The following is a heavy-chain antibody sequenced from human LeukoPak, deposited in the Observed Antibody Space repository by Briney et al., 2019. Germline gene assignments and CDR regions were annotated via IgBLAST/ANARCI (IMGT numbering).Heavy chain of an antibody. Sequence: PGGSLRLSCETSGFTFSLFWMGWVRQAPGKGLEWVANIKQDGSDRYYVDSVKGRFAISRDPAKNSVYLQMDNLRVEDTAVYYCARASSRSKYCTTTSCRRAFDSWGQGTLVSVSS. CDR3: ARASSRSKYCTTTSCRRAFDS. J-gene: IGHJ4*02. CDR2: IKQDGSDR. V-gene: IGHV3-7*01. CDR1: GFTFSLFW. D-gene: IGHD2-2*01.